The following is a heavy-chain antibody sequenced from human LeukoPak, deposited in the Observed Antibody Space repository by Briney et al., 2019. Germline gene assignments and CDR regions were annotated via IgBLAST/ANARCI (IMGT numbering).Heavy chain of an antibody. J-gene: IGHJ4*02. CDR3: AKSHYDSSGYYDY. CDR1: GFTFSSYA. CDR2: ISGSGGST. D-gene: IGHD3-22*01. Sequence: GGSLRLSRAATGFTFSSYAMSWVRQAPGKGLEWVSAISGSGGSTYYADSVKGRFTISRDNSKNTLYLQMNSLRAEDTAVYYCAKSHYDSSGYYDYWGQGTLVTVSS. V-gene: IGHV3-23*01.